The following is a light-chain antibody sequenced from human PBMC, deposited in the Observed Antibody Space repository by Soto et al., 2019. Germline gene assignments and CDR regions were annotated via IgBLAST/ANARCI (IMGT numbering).Light chain of an antibody. Sequence: QSVLTQPPSVSGAPGQTVTISCTGSSSNIGAGYYVHWYQHLPGTAPKLFVYENTNRPSGVPDRISASKSGTSASLVITGLQPEDEADYYCQSYDIGLSGYVFGTGTKLTVL. CDR1: SSNIGAGYY. CDR2: ENT. V-gene: IGLV1-40*01. CDR3: QSYDIGLSGYV. J-gene: IGLJ1*01.